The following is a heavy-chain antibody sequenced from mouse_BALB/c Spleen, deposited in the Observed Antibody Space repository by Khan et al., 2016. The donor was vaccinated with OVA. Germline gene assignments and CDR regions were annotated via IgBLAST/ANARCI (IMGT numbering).Heavy chain of an antibody. CDR1: GYSITSDYA. D-gene: IGHD2-10*02. J-gene: IGHJ4*01. V-gene: IGHV3-2*02. CDR2: ISYSGNT. Sequence: EVQLQESGPGLVKPSQSLSLTCTVTGYSITSDYAWNWIRQFPGNKLEWMGYISYSGNTSNTPSLKSRISITRDTSKNQFFLHLNSVTTEDTATDYCARRSYGNLYYYTMDYWGQGTSVTVSS. CDR3: ARRSYGNLYYYTMDY.